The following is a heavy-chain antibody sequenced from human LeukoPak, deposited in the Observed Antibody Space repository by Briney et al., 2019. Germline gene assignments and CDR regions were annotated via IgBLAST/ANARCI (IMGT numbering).Heavy chain of an antibody. CDR2: ISGSGGSS. CDR3: VTSTSSDYFDY. D-gene: IGHD1-20*01. V-gene: IGHV3-23*01. J-gene: IGHJ4*02. CDR1: GFTFSSYA. Sequence: PGGSLRLSCAASGFTFSSYAMSWVRQAPGKGLEWVSAISGSGGSSYYADSVKGRFTISRDNSKNTLYLQMNSLRAEDTAVYYCVTSTSSDYFDYWGQGTLVTVSS.